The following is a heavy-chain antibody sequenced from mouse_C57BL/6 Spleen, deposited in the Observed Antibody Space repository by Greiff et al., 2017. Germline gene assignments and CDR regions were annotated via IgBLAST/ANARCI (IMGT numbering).Heavy chain of an antibody. Sequence: EVQRVESGGGLVKPGGSLKLSCAASGFTFSSYAMSWVRQTPEKRLEWVATISDGGSYTYYPDNVKGRFTISRDNAKNNLYLQMSHLKSEDTAMYYSARGPEDWYFDVWGTGTTVTVSA. J-gene: IGHJ1*03. CDR2: ISDGGSYT. CDR1: GFTFSSYA. V-gene: IGHV5-4*01. CDR3: ARGPEDWYFDV.